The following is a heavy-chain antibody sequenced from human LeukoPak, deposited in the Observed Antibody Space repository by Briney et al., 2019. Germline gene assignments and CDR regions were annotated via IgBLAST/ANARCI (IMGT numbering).Heavy chain of an antibody. Sequence: GASVKVSCKASGYTFTSYGISWVRQAPGQGLEWMGWISAYNGNTNYAQKLQGRVTMTTDTSTSTAYMELSSLRSEDTAVYHCARGAFYYYDSSGYYFQSFLYWGQGTLVTVSS. V-gene: IGHV1-18*01. D-gene: IGHD3-22*01. CDR3: ARGAFYYYDSSGYYFQSFLY. CDR2: ISAYNGNT. J-gene: IGHJ4*02. CDR1: GYTFTSYG.